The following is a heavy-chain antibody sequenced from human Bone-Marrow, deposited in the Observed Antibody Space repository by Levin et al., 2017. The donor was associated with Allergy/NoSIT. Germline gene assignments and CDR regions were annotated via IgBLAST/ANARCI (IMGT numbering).Heavy chain of an antibody. V-gene: IGHV3-21*01. J-gene: IGHJ4*02. CDR1: GFTFSSYS. D-gene: IGHD4-11*01. CDR3: ARESTKPYSNYADY. Sequence: TGGSLRLSCAASGFTFSSYSMNWVRQAPGKGLEWVSSISSSSSYIYYADSVKGRFTISRDNAKNSLYLQMNSLRAEDTAVYYCARESTKPYSNYADYWGQGTLVTVSS. CDR2: ISSSSSYI.